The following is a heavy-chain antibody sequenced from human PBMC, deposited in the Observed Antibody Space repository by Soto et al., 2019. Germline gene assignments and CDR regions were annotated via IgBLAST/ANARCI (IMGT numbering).Heavy chain of an antibody. V-gene: IGHV3-23*01. CDR1: GLSFVNYT. CDR2: LSGSGTST. CDR3: AKATTNGGWVTPLDS. D-gene: IGHD6-19*01. Sequence: RLSCSAAGLSFVNYTMNWVRQAPGKGLEWVSGLSGSGTSTYYADSVKGRFTISRDNSRDTLFLQMNSLTADDTAVSYCAKATTNGGWVTPLDSWGEGPLITVSS. J-gene: IGHJ4*02.